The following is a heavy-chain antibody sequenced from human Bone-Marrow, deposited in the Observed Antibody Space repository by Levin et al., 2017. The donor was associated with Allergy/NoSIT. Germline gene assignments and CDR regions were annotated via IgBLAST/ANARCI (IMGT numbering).Heavy chain of an antibody. Sequence: SGGSLRLSCAASGFTFSQYGMHWVRQAPSKGLEWVAVIFADSSHIYYAESVKGRFTISRDNSKNTLDLQMHNLRADDTAVYYCTRQFGYCRGGSCYADSYWGQGTLVTVSS. J-gene: IGHJ4*02. CDR1: GFTFSQYG. CDR3: TRQFGYCRGGSCYADSY. CDR2: IFADSSHI. V-gene: IGHV3-33*01. D-gene: IGHD2-15*01.